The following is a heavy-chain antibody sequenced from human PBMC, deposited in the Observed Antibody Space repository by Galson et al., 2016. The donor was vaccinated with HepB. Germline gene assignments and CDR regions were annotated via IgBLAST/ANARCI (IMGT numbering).Heavy chain of an antibody. D-gene: IGHD5-12*01. CDR1: GYNFNNYW. Sequence: SLRLSCSASGYNFNNYWIGWVRQMPEKGLEWMGIIYPDDSDTKYSPSFQGQLTISVDRSISTAYLQWSSLKASDTAIYFCARLGLHSADDHPPFDDRGHGTLVTVSS. CDR2: IYPDDSDT. V-gene: IGHV5-51*01. CDR3: ARLGLHSADDHPPFDD. J-gene: IGHJ4*01.